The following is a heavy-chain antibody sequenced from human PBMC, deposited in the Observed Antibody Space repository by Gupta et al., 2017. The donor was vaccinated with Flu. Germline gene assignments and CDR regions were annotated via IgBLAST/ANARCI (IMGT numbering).Heavy chain of an antibody. CDR2: LSSDGSQT. CDR3: AKDSGHDSGYALDF. V-gene: IGHV3-30*18. D-gene: IGHD5-12*01. Sequence: SSYGMHWVRQAPGKGLEWVAALSSDGSQTYYADSLKGRLTSSRDNSKDTLYLHINSLRGEDTAVYYCAKDSGHDSGYALDFWGQGTLVTVSS. CDR1: SSYG. J-gene: IGHJ4*02.